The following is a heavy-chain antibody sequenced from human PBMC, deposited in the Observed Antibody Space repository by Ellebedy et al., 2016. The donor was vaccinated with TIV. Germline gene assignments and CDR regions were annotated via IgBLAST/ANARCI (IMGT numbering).Heavy chain of an antibody. Sequence: GGSLRLSCAASGFTFSDYYMIWIRQAPGKGLEWVSYISSSVSSIYYADSVKGRFTISRDNAKNSLYLQMNSLRAEDTAVYYCARDTRFIDHQHNWFDPWGQGTLVTVSS. J-gene: IGHJ5*02. CDR1: GFTFSDYY. CDR3: ARDTRFIDHQHNWFDP. V-gene: IGHV3-11*01. CDR2: ISSSVSSI. D-gene: IGHD2-2*01.